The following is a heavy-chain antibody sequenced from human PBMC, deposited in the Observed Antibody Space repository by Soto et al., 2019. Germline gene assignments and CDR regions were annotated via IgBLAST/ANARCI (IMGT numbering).Heavy chain of an antibody. CDR2: ITGSGGST. Sequence: PGVTMRLSCSVSPFTFSPTTMCWVRQAPGKGPEWVSLITGSGGSTYYADFVQGRFIISRDNSKNTVSLQMNSLRDEDTALYYCAKVSGGYHDAFDCWGQGRRVTVSS. D-gene: IGHD2-2*01. J-gene: IGHJ3*01. CDR3: AKVSGGYHDAFDC. V-gene: IGHV3-23*01. CDR1: PFTFSPTT.